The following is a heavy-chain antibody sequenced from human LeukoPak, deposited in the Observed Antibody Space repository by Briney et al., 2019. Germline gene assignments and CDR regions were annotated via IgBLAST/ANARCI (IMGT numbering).Heavy chain of an antibody. Sequence: EGTLRLSCAASGFTLSDYYMSWIRQAPGKGLEWVSYVRGSGTSIHYADSVKGRFSISRDNAKNSLFLQMNSLRAEDTAVYYCARDRGVAVSDFWGQGTLVSVSS. J-gene: IGHJ4*02. CDR2: VRGSGTSI. V-gene: IGHV3-11*01. CDR1: GFTLSDYY. CDR3: ARDRGVAVSDF. D-gene: IGHD3-10*01.